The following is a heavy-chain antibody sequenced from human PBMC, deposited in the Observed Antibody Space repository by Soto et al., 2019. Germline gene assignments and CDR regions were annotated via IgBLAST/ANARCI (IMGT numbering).Heavy chain of an antibody. Sequence: QVQLQQWGAGLLKPSETLSLTCAVYGGSFSGYYWSWIRQPPGKGLEWIGEINHSGSTNYNPSLKSRVTISVDTSKNQCSRKLSSVTAADTAVYYCARGTAVGAAPFDYWGQGTLVTVSS. J-gene: IGHJ4*02. CDR3: ARGTAVGAAPFDY. V-gene: IGHV4-34*01. CDR1: GGSFSGYY. CDR2: INHSGST. D-gene: IGHD2-15*01.